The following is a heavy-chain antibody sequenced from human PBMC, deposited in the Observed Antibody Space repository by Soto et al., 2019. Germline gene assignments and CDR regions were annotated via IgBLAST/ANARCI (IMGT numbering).Heavy chain of an antibody. V-gene: IGHV1-18*01. CDR3: ARGRTVSSIGPLLV. D-gene: IGHD1-1*01. J-gene: IGHJ1*01. CDR1: GYNFFDYG. Sequence: QIQLVQSGAEVKKPGASVKVSCKASGYNFFDYGVSWVRQAPGQGLERMGWVSPKSGNTDFARKVQGRVTMTADTSTNTAYLELRGLRSDDTAVYYCARGRTVSSIGPLLVWGQGTLVSVSS. CDR2: VSPKSGNT.